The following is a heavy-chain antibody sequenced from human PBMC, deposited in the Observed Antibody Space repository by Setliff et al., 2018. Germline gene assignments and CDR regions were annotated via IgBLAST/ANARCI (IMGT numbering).Heavy chain of an antibody. Sequence: PSETLSLTCTVSGASINNHYWAWIRQPPGKGLEWIGYVSHGGSTDYNPSLRSRVTVSVDTSRIHFSLKLRSVTAADTAVYYCARAPGRQDYHYMELWGKGTTVTVSS. V-gene: IGHV4-59*11. J-gene: IGHJ6*03. CDR1: GASINNHY. CDR3: ARAPGRQDYHYMEL. CDR2: VSHGGST. D-gene: IGHD2-15*01.